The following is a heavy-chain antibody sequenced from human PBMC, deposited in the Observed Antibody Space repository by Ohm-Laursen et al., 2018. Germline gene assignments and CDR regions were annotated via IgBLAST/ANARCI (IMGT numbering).Heavy chain of an antibody. V-gene: IGHV1-18*01. CDR2: ISAYNGNT. CDR3: ASSVVPAAPYYYYYGMDV. J-gene: IGHJ6*02. Sequence: SVKASCKASGYTFTSYGISWVRQAPGQGLEWMGWISAYNGNTNYAQKLQGRVTITADESTSTAYMELSSLRSEDTAVYYCASSVVPAAPYYYYYGMDVWGQGTTVTVSS. CDR1: GYTFTSYG. D-gene: IGHD2-2*01.